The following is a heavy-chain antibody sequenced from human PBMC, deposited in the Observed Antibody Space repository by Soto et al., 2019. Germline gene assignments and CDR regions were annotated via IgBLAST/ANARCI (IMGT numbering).Heavy chain of an antibody. CDR3: ARDYYGSGSYHNADNYYYYGMDV. V-gene: IGHV3-30-3*01. J-gene: IGHJ6*02. Sequence: PGGSLRLSCAASGFTFSSYAMHWVRQAPGKGLEWVAVISYDGSNKYYADSVKGRFTISRDNSKNTLYLQMNSLRAEDTAVYYCARDYYGSGSYHNADNYYYYGMDVWGQGTTVTVSS. CDR2: ISYDGSNK. D-gene: IGHD3-10*01. CDR1: GFTFSSYA.